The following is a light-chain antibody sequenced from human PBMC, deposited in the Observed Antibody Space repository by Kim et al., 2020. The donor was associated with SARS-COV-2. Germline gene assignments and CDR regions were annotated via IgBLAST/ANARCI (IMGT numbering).Light chain of an antibody. V-gene: IGKV1D-8*01. CDR2: AAS. CDR3: HQYYIFPWT. CDR1: QGIRSY. Sequence: VIWMTQSPSLLSASTGDRVTISCRMSQGIRSYLAWYQQKPGKAPELLIYAASTLQSVVPSRFSGSGSGPDFTLTISCLQSEDFATYSCHQYYIFPWTFVQGTKVDIK. J-gene: IGKJ1*01.